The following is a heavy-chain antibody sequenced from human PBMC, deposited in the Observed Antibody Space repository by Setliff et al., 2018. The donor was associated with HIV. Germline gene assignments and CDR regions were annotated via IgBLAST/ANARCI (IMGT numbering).Heavy chain of an antibody. J-gene: IGHJ4*02. CDR3: ARANNDYLYLDY. V-gene: IGHV4-61*08. CDR2: IYFNGVT. D-gene: IGHD3-16*01. Sequence: SETLSLTCAVFGGSFTDIGGSFTDYYWIWIRQPPGKELEWIGYIYFNGVTKYSPSLKSRVSMSVDTSKSQFSLKLTSVTAADTAVYYCARANNDYLYLDYWGQGALVTVSS. CDR1: GGSFTDIGGSFTDYY.